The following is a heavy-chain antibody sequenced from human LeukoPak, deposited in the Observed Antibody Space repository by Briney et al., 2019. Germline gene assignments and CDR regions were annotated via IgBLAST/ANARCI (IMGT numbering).Heavy chain of an antibody. CDR1: GFNLSDYY. V-gene: IGHV3-11*04. J-gene: IGHJ3*02. Sequence: GGSLRLSCAASGFNLSDYYMTWIRQAPGKGLEWVSYISRSDSTIYYADSVKGRFTISRDNAENTLYLQMNSLRVEDTAVYYCARGGFMHALDIWGQGIKVTVSS. D-gene: IGHD3-16*01. CDR2: ISRSDSTI. CDR3: ARGGFMHALDI.